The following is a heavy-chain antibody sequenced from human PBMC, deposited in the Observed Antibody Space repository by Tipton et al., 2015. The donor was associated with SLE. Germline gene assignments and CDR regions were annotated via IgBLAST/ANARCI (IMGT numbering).Heavy chain of an antibody. V-gene: IGHV3-30*04. J-gene: IGHJ3*02. CDR2: ISYDGSKK. Sequence: SLRLSCAASGFTFSSYAMHWVRQAPGKGLEWVAVISYDGSKKYYADSVKGRFTISRDNSKNTLYLQMNSLRAEDTAVYYCAKMRQQLARGAFDIWGQGTMVTVSS. CDR1: GFTFSSYA. CDR3: AKMRQQLARGAFDI. D-gene: IGHD6-13*01.